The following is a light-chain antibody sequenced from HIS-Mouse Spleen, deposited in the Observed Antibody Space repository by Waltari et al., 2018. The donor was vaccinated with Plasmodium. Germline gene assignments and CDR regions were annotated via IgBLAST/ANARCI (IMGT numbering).Light chain of an antibody. CDR3: QQYNNWSFT. V-gene: IGKV3-15*01. J-gene: IGKJ3*01. Sequence: EIVMTQSPATLSVSPGDRATLSCRASPSVSSNFAWYQQKPGQAPRLLIYGASTRAPGIPARFSGSGSGTEFTLTISSLQSEDFAVYYCQQYNNWSFTFGPGTKVDIK. CDR1: PSVSSN. CDR2: GAS.